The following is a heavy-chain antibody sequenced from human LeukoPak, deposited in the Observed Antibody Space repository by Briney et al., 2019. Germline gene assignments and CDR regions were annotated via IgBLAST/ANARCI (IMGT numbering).Heavy chain of an antibody. CDR1: GFPLSSYS. CDR2: ISSSISYI. D-gene: IGHD3-9*01. CDR3: ARTLPPLYYDILTGHDY. V-gene: IGHV3-21*01. J-gene: IGHJ4*02. Sequence: PGGSLGLFHAASGFPLSSYSMHWAPQAPGKGLEDVSSISSSISYIYYADSVKGRFTISRDNAKNSLYLQMNSLRAEDTAVYYCARTLPPLYYDILTGHDYWGQGTLVTVSS.